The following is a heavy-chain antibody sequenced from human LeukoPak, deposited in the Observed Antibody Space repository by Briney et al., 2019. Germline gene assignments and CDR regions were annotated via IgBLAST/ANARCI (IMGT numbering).Heavy chain of an antibody. CDR3: ARGQVAEYYDFWSGYFPPDY. J-gene: IGHJ4*02. Sequence: PSETLSLTCTVSGGSISSGSYYWSWLRQPAGKGLEWIGRIYTSGSTNYNPSLKSRVTISVDTSKNQFSLKLSSVTAADTAVYYCARGQVAEYYDFWSGYFPPDYWGQGTLVTVSS. V-gene: IGHV4-61*02. CDR2: IYTSGST. CDR1: GGSISSGSYY. D-gene: IGHD3-3*01.